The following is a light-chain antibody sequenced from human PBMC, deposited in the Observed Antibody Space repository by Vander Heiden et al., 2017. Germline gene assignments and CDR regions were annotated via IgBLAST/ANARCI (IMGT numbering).Light chain of an antibody. J-gene: IGLJ2*01. V-gene: IGLV1-44*01. CDR1: TSNIGSNS. CDR3: AAWDDSLTGPV. CDR2: RHN. Sequence: QSVLTQPPSASGTPGRRVTISCSGNTSNIGSNSVNWYKHLPGTAPKLLIYRHNQRPSGVPDRFSGSKSGTSASLAISGLQSEDEADYYCAAWDDSLTGPVFGGGTKLTVL.